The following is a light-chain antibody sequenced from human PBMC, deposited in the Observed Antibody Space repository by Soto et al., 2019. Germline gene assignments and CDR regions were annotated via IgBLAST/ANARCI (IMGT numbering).Light chain of an antibody. CDR3: QQRNNWPPSIT. CDR2: DAS. V-gene: IGKV3-11*01. CDR1: QSVGGH. J-gene: IGKJ5*01. Sequence: ILLTQSPATLSLSPGERATLSCRASQSVGGHLAWYQQKPGQAPRLLIYDASDRATGIPARFSGSGSETDFTLTISSLEPDDFAVYYCQQRNNWPPSITIGKGTRWRL.